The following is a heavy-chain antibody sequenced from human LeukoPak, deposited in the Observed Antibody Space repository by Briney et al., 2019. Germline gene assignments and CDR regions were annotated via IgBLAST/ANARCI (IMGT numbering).Heavy chain of an antibody. J-gene: IGHJ5*02. V-gene: IGHV5-51*01. CDR1: GYIFTSYW. CDR2: IYPGDSDT. CDR3: ARGEAAAGTGFDP. Sequence: GESLKISCKGSGYIFTSYWIGWVRQMPGKGLEWMGIIYPGDSDTRYSPSLQGQVTISADKSISTAYLQWSSLKASDTAMYYCARGEAAAGTGFDPWGQGTLVTVSS. D-gene: IGHD6-13*01.